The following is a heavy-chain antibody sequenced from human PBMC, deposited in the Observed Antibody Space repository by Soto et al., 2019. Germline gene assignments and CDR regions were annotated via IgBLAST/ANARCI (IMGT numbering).Heavy chain of an antibody. Sequence: QVQLVESGGGVVQPGRSLRHSCAASGLTFSSYGMHWVRQAPGKGLEWVAVISYDGSNKYYADSVKGRFTISRDNSKNTLYLQMNSLRAEDTAVYYCAKEGGYYGSGSYSVGENYYGMDVWGQGTTVTVSS. CDR3: AKEGGYYGSGSYSVGENYYGMDV. V-gene: IGHV3-30*18. J-gene: IGHJ6*02. D-gene: IGHD3-10*01. CDR2: ISYDGSNK. CDR1: GLTFSSYG.